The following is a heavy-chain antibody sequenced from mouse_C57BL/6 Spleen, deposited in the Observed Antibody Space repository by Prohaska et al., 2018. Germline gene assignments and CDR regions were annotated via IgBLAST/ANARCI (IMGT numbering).Heavy chain of an antibody. V-gene: IGHV1-54*01. CDR3: ATSSRWLPLEY. CDR2: INPGSVGT. J-gene: IGHJ2*01. D-gene: IGHD2-3*01. CDR1: GYAFTNYL. Sequence: QVQLQQSGAELVRPGTSVKVSCKASGYAFTNYLIEWVKKRPGQGLEWIGVINPGSVGTNYNEKFKGKATLTADKSSSTAYMQLSSLTSEDSAVYFCATSSRWLPLEYWCQGTTPTVSS.